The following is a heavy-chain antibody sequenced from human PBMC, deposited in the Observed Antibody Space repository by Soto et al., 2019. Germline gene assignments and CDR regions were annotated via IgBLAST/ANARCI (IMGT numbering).Heavy chain of an antibody. V-gene: IGHV4-31*11. Sequence: SETLSLTCAVYGGSFSGYYWSWIRQHPGKGLEWIGYIYYSGSTYYNPSLKSRVTISVDTSKNQFSLKLSSVTAADTAVYYCARTPPLWGQGTLVTVSS. CDR2: IYYSGST. CDR3: ARTPPL. CDR1: GGSFSGYY. J-gene: IGHJ4*02.